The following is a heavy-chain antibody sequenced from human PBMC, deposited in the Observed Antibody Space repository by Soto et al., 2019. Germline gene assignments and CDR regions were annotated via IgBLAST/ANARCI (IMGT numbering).Heavy chain of an antibody. V-gene: IGHV3-7*03. CDR3: ARGPDYYDSSGYYLRSPDDAFGI. D-gene: IGHD3-22*01. CDR1: GFTFSSYW. J-gene: IGHJ3*02. CDR2: IKQDGSEK. Sequence: PGGSLRLSCAASGFTFSSYWMSWVRQAPGKGLEWVANIKQDGSEKYYVDSVKGRFTISRDNAKNSLYLQMNSLRAEDTAVYYCARGPDYYDSSGYYLRSPDDAFGIWGQGTMVTVSS.